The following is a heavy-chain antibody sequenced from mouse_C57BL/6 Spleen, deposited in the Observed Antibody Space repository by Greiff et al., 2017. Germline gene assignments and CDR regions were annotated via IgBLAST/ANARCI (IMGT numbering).Heavy chain of an antibody. CDR2: IYPGDGDT. CDR1: GYAFSSSW. Sequence: VQLQQSGPELVKPGASVKISCKASGYAFSSSWMNWVKQRPGKGLEWIGRIYPGDGDTNYNGKFKGKATLTADKSSSTAYMQLSSLTSEDSAVYFCARGDYDLYWGQGTTLTVSS. J-gene: IGHJ2*01. V-gene: IGHV1-82*01. D-gene: IGHD2-4*01. CDR3: ARGDYDLY.